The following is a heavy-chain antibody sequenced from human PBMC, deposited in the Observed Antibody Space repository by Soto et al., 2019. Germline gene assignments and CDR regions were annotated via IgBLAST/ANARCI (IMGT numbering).Heavy chain of an antibody. CDR3: ARAKVLITPNWFDP. V-gene: IGHV1-69*06. D-gene: IGHD3-16*01. CDR2: IIPMFPTT. J-gene: IGHJ5*02. CDR1: GDTFGRNA. Sequence: ASVKVSCKASGDTFGRNAIHWVRQAPGQGLEWMGGIIPMFPTTNYAQKFKGRLTIYADKSTGTAYMEMTSLRSEDTAVYYCARAKVLITPNWFDPWGQGTLVTVSS.